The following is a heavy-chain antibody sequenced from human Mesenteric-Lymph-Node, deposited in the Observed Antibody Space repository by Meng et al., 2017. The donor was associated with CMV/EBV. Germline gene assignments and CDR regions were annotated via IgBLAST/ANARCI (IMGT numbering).Heavy chain of an antibody. Sequence: GGSLRLSCAASGFTVSSNFMSWVRQAPGKGLEWVSVIYSGGSTYYADSVKGRFTISRDNSKNTLYLQMNSLRPEDTAVYYCATGYCSSTSCSWYYFDYWGQGTLVTVSS. J-gene: IGHJ4*02. V-gene: IGHV3-66*02. CDR2: IYSGGST. CDR1: GFTVSSNF. D-gene: IGHD2-2*01. CDR3: ATGYCSSTSCSWYYFDY.